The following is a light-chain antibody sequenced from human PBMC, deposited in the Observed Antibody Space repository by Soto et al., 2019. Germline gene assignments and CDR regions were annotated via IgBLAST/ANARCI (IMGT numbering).Light chain of an antibody. CDR3: QQYNTFPS. CDR1: QTVKNY. CDR2: TAS. V-gene: IGKV1-5*03. Sequence: IQITQSPSTLSVSVGDRVSITCRASQTVKNYLAWYQQKPGKAPNLLIYTASSLKSGVPSRFSGSGSGTEFTLTISSLQPEDFATYYCQQYNTFPSFGQGTKVDIK. J-gene: IGKJ1*01.